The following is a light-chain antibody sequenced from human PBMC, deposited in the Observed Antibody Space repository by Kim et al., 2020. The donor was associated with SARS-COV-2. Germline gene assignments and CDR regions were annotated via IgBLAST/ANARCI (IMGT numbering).Light chain of an antibody. J-gene: IGLJ2*01. Sequence: QLVLTQSPSASASLGASVKLTCTLSSGHSSYAIAWHQQQPEKGPRYLMKLNSDGSHSKGDGIPDRFSGSSSGAERYLTISSLQSEDEADYYCQTWGTGVGGGTQLTVL. CDR3: QTWGTG. CDR1: SGHSSYA. CDR2: LNSDGSH. V-gene: IGLV4-69*01.